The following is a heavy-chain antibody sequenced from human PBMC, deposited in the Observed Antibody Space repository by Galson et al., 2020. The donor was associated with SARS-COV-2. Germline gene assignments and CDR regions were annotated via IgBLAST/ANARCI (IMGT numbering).Heavy chain of an antibody. Sequence: SENLSLTCTVSGGSISSGGYYWSWIRQHPGKGLEWIGYIYYSGSTYYNPSLKSRVTISVDTSKNQFSLKLSSVTAADTAVYYCARVDTAMGDDAFDIWGQGTMVTVSS. CDR2: IYYSGST. D-gene: IGHD5-18*01. CDR1: GGSISSGGYY. V-gene: IGHV4-31*03. CDR3: ARVDTAMGDDAFDI. J-gene: IGHJ3*02.